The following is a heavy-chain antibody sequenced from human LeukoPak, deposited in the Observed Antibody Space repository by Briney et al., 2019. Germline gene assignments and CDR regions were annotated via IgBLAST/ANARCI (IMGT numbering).Heavy chain of an antibody. CDR1: GYTFTSYY. D-gene: IGHD2-2*02. J-gene: IGHJ5*02. CDR3: ASHCSSTSCYIGNWFDP. CDR2: INPSGGST. V-gene: IGHV1-46*01. Sequence: ASVKVSCKASGYTFTSYYMHWVRQAPGQGLEWMGIINPSGGSTSYAQKFQGRVTMTRDTSTSTDYMELSSLRSEDTAVYYCASHCSSTSCYIGNWFDPWGQGTLVTVSS.